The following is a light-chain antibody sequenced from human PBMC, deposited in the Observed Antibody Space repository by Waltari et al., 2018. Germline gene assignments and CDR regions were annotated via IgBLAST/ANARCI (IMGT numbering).Light chain of an antibody. CDR2: DAS. Sequence: SYVLTQPPSVSVAPGQTASITCGGNDIGSNSVHWYQQKPGQAPVLVIYDASDRPSRIPERFSGFNSGNTATLVISRVEAGDEADYYCQVWDNSSKQVIFGGGTKLTVL. J-gene: IGLJ2*01. V-gene: IGLV3-21*02. CDR1: DIGSNS. CDR3: QVWDNSSKQVI.